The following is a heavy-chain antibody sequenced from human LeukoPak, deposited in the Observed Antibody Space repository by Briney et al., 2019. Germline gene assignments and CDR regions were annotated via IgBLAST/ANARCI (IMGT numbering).Heavy chain of an antibody. CDR1: GFTVSSNY. J-gene: IGHJ4*02. Sequence: GGSLRLSCAASGFTVSSNYMSWVRQAPGKGLEWVAVISYDGSNKYYADSVKGRFTISRDNSKNTLYLQMNSLRAEDTAVYYCARVSEDDSSGYYLSYFDYWGQGTLVTVSS. CDR3: ARVSEDDSSGYYLSYFDY. D-gene: IGHD3-22*01. CDR2: ISYDGSNK. V-gene: IGHV3-30*03.